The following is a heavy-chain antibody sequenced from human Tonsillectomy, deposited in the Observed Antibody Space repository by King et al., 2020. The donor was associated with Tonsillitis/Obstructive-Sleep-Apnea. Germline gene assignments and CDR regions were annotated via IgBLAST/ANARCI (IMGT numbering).Heavy chain of an antibody. Sequence: VQLVESGGGVVQPGRSLRLSCAASGFTFSTFSMHWVRQTPGKGLEWVAVISYDGSNKYYADSVRGRFTISRDNSKNTLYLQMNSLRAEDTAVYYCASDLGYYGSVSYFDWFDPWGQGTLVTVSS. D-gene: IGHD3-10*01. CDR1: GFTFSTFS. V-gene: IGHV3-30*04. CDR3: ASDLGYYGSVSYFDWFDP. J-gene: IGHJ5*02. CDR2: ISYDGSNK.